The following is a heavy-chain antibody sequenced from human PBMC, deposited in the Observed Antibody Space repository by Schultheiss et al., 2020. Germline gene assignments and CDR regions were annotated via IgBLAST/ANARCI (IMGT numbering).Heavy chain of an antibody. CDR3: ARDQGVYYYYGMDV. V-gene: IGHV4-59*12. CDR1: GGSISSYY. D-gene: IGHD3-16*01. CDR2: IYHSGST. J-gene: IGHJ6*02. Sequence: SETLSLTCTVSGGSISSYYWNWIRQPPGKGLEWIGEIYHSGSTHYNPSLKSRVTISVDTSKNQFSLKLSSVTAADTAVYYCARDQGVYYYYGMDVWGQGTTVTVSS.